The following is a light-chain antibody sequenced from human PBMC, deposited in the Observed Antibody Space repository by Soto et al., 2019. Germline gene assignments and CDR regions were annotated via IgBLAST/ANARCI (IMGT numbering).Light chain of an antibody. J-gene: IGKJ2*01. CDR1: QTVNSNY. CDR3: QQYGFSVSYT. V-gene: IGKV3-20*01. Sequence: VLTQSPGPLSLSPGERATLSCRASQTVNSNYLAWYQQKPGQAPRLLIYGASSRATGLPDRVSGSGSGTDFTLTISRLEPEDFVAYYCQQYGFSVSYTFGQGTKLEIK. CDR2: GAS.